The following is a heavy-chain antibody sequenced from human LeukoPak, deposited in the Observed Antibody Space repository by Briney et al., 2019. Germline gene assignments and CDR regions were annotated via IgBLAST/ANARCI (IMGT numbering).Heavy chain of an antibody. CDR3: ARDKIEGPTLFDY. CDR1: GFTFSTYN. Sequence: GGSLRLSCAASGFTFSTYNMNWVRQAPGKGLEWVANIKQDGGEIYYVDSVKGRFTISRDNAKNSLFLQMNSLRAEDTAVYYCARDKIEGPTLFDYWGQGTLVTVSS. J-gene: IGHJ4*02. CDR2: IKQDGGEI. V-gene: IGHV3-7*01.